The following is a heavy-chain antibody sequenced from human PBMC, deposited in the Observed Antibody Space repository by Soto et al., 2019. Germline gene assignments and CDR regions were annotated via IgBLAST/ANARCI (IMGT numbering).Heavy chain of an antibody. CDR1: GGSISSNY. CDR3: ARGGGSPDY. J-gene: IGHJ4*02. CDR2: IYYSGST. V-gene: IGHV4-59*01. Sequence: QVQLQESGPGLVKPSETLSLMCTVSGGSISSNYWSWIRQPPGKGLEYIGHIYYSGSTNYNPSLKSRLARSGARSKNPFSLKLSSVTAADTAVYYCARGGGSPDYWGQGTLVTVSS. D-gene: IGHD3-10*01.